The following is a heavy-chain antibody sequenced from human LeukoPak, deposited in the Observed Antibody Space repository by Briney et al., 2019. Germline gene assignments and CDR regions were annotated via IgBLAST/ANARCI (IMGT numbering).Heavy chain of an antibody. Sequence: PGGSLRLSCAASGFTFSSYGMHWVRQAPGQGLEWVSLISSSSSYIFYADSVKGRFTISRDNAKKSLYLQMNSLRAEDTAVYYCARPLSGTTDFDYWGQGTLVTVSS. J-gene: IGHJ4*02. CDR2: ISSSSSYI. CDR1: GFTFSSYG. CDR3: ARPLSGTTDFDY. V-gene: IGHV3-21*01. D-gene: IGHD1-20*01.